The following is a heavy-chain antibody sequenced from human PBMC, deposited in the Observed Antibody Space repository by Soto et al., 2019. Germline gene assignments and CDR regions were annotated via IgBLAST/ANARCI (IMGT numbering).Heavy chain of an antibody. CDR3: VVLGNWSGGFDY. CDR2: IWYDGSNK. V-gene: IGHV3-33*01. CDR1: GFTFSSYG. D-gene: IGHD3-10*01. J-gene: IGHJ4*02. Sequence: QVQLVESGGGVVQPGRSLRLSCAASGFTFSSYGMHWVRQAPGKGLEWVAVIWYDGSNKYYADSVKGRFTISRDNSKKKLYLQMNSLRAEDKAVYYCVVLGNWSGGFDYWGQGPLVTVSS.